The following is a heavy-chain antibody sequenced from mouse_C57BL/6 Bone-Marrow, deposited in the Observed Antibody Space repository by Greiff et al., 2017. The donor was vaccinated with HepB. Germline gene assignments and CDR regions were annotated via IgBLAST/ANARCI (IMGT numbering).Heavy chain of an antibody. CDR2: IDPSDSYT. CDR3: GRSGSNYVFYYAMDY. CDR1: GYTFTSYW. D-gene: IGHD2-5*01. V-gene: IGHV1-69*01. J-gene: IGHJ4*01. Sequence: QVQLKQPGAELVMPGASVKLSCKASGYTFTSYWMHWVKQRPGQGLEWIGEIDPSDSYTNYNQKFKGKSTLTVDKSSSTAYMQLSSLTSEDSAVYYWGRSGSNYVFYYAMDYWGQGTSVTVSS.